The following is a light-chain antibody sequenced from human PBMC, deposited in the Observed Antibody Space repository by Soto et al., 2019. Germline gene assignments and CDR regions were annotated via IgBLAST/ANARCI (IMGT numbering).Light chain of an antibody. V-gene: IGKV3-20*01. Sequence: EIVLTQSPGTLSLSPGERATLSCRASQSVSSSYLAWYQQKPGQAPMLLIYGASSRATGIPDRFSGSGSGTDFTLTISRLAPEDFAVYYCQQYGSSSFTFGPGTKVDIK. CDR1: QSVSSSY. J-gene: IGKJ3*01. CDR2: GAS. CDR3: QQYGSSSFT.